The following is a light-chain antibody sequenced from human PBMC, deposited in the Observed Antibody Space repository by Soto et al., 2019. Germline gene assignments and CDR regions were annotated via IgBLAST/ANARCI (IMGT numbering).Light chain of an antibody. V-gene: IGKV4-1*01. CDR3: QQYFSTPWT. Sequence: DIVMTQSPDSLAVSLGERATINCKSSQSLLYSSNNKNYLAWFQQKPGQPPKLLIYWASTRESGVPDRFSGSGSGTDFTLTVGSLQAEDAAVYYCQQYFSTPWTFGQGTRVEIK. CDR2: WAS. J-gene: IGKJ1*01. CDR1: QSLLYSSNNKNY.